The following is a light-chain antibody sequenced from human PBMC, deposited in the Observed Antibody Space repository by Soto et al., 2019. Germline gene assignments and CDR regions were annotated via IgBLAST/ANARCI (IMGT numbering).Light chain of an antibody. V-gene: IGKV3D-15*01. Sequence: EIVLTQTPGTLSLSPGERATLSCRASQYVGTRLAWYQHKPGQAPRLLIYYTSNRATGIPARFSGSGSGTEFTLTISSLQSEDFAVYYCQQYNNWPRINFGQGTRLEI. CDR3: QQYNNWPRIN. J-gene: IGKJ5*01. CDR2: YTS. CDR1: QYVGTR.